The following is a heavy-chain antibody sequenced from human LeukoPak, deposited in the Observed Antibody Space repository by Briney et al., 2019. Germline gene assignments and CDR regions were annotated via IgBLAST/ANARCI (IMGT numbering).Heavy chain of an antibody. J-gene: IGHJ4*02. V-gene: IGHV1-8*02. CDR2: MNPNSGNT. Sequence: GASVKVSCKASGYTFTSYGISWVRQATGQGLEWMGWMNPNSGNTGYAQKFQDRVTMTRNTSISTAYMELSSLESEDTAVYYCASALKRGSAGTLIDYWGQGTLVTVSS. CDR1: GYTFTSYG. CDR3: ASALKRGSAGTLIDY. D-gene: IGHD6-13*01.